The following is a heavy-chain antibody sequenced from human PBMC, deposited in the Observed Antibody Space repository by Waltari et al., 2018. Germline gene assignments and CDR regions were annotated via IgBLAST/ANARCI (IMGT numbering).Heavy chain of an antibody. CDR2: MSSSRLYM. CDR3: ARSSTTVTTFG. V-gene: IGHV3-21*01. CDR1: GFTFSTYS. Sequence: EVQLVASGGGLVKAGGSLRLSCAAFGFTFSTYSMNWVRQAPGKGLEWVSSMSSSRLYMSYADSVKGRVTISRDNAKNSLYLQMNSLRVEDTAVYYCARSSTTVTTFGWGQGTLVTVSS. D-gene: IGHD4-17*01. J-gene: IGHJ4*02.